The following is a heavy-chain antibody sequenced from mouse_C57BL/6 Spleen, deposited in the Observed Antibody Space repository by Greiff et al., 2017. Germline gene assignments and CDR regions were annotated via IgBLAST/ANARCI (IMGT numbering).Heavy chain of an antibody. J-gene: IGHJ4*01. V-gene: IGHV5-6*01. D-gene: IGHD3-2*02. Sequence: EVMLVESGGDLVKPGGSLKLSCAASGFTFSSYGMSWVRQTPDKRLEWVATLSSGGSYTSYPDSVKGRFTISRDNAKNTLYLQMSSLKSEDTAMYYCARLDSSGYRAMGCWGQGTSVTVSS. CDR1: GFTFSSYG. CDR2: LSSGGSYT. CDR3: ARLDSSGYRAMGC.